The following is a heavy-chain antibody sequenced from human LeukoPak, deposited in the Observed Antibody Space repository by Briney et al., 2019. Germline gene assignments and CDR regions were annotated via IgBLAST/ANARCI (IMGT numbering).Heavy chain of an antibody. Sequence: GESLKISCKGSGYSFTTYWIGWVRQMPGKGLECMGIIYPGDSDTRYSPSFQGQVTISADKSFSTAYLQRSSLKASDTAMYYCARHETGPYFDYWGQGTLVTVSS. J-gene: IGHJ4*02. CDR1: GYSFTTYW. CDR3: ARHETGPYFDY. D-gene: IGHD3-9*01. V-gene: IGHV5-51*01. CDR2: IYPGDSDT.